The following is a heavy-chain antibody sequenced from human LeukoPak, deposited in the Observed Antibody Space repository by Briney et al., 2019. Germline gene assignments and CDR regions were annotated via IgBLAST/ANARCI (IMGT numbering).Heavy chain of an antibody. Sequence: GGSLRLSCAASGFAFSSYGMHWVRQAPGKGLEWVAVISYDGSNKYYADSVKGRFTISRDNSKNTLYLQMNSLRAEDTAVYYCANLLRWEPYWGQGTLVTVSS. D-gene: IGHD4-23*01. CDR3: ANLLRWEPY. V-gene: IGHV3-30*18. CDR2: ISYDGSNK. CDR1: GFAFSSYG. J-gene: IGHJ4*02.